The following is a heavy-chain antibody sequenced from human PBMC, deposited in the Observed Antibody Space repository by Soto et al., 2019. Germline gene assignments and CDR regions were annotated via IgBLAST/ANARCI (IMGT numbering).Heavy chain of an antibody. CDR1: GFTFSSHW. CDR2: INTDGGIT. D-gene: IGHD2-2*01. J-gene: IGHJ3*02. V-gene: IGHV3-74*01. Sequence: EVQLVESGGDLVQPGGSLRLSCAASGFTFSSHWMHWVRRVPGKGLVWVSHINTDGGITGYADSVKGRFTISRDNAKNTLYLQMNGLRVEDPSVYSCTREAGYCSRTSCYRRAFDSWGQGTMVTVSS. CDR3: TREAGYCSRTSCYRRAFDS.